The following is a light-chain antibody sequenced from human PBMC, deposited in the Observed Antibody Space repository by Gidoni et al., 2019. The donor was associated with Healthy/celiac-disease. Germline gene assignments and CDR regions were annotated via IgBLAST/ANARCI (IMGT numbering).Light chain of an antibody. V-gene: IGKV4-1*01. Sequence: IVMTHSPDSLPVSLGERATIDCKSSQSVLYSSNNNNYIAWYQQKPGQPPKLLIYWASTRESGVPDRCSGSGSGKDFTLTISSLQAEDVAVYYCQQYYSTPTFXQXTKVEIK. CDR3: QQYYSTPT. CDR2: WAS. J-gene: IGKJ1*01. CDR1: QSVLYSSNNNNY.